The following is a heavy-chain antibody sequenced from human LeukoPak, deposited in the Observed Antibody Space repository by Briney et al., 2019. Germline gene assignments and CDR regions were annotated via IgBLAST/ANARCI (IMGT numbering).Heavy chain of an antibody. D-gene: IGHD3-16*01. CDR2: IYSGGST. CDR3: ARILRGIDY. V-gene: IGHV3-53*01. Sequence: GGSLRLSCAASGFTVSSNYMSWVRQAPGKGLEWVSVIYSGGSTYYADSVKGRFTISRDKSKNTLYLQMNSLRAEGRAVYYCARILRGIDYWGRGILVTVSS. CDR1: GFTVSSNY. J-gene: IGHJ4*02.